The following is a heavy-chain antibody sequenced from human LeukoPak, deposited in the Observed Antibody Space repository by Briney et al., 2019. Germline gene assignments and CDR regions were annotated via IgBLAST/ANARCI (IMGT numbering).Heavy chain of an antibody. CDR1: GYTFTSYG. CDR2: IIPIFGTA. CDR3: ASSVDIVVVPAARGYYYYGMDV. D-gene: IGHD2-2*01. Sequence: SVKVSCKASGYTFTSYGISWVRLAPGQGLEWMGGIIPIFGTANYAQKFQGRVTITADESTSTAYMELSSLRSEDTAVYYCASSVDIVVVPAARGYYYYGMDVWGQGTTVTASS. J-gene: IGHJ6*02. V-gene: IGHV1-69*13.